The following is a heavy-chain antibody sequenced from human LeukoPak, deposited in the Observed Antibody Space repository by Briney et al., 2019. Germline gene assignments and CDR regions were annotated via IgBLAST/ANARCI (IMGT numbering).Heavy chain of an antibody. Sequence: ASVKVSCKASGGTFSRHAISWVRQAPGQGLEWMGGITPMFGTANYAQKFQGRVTITADESTSTAYMELSSLRSEATAVYYCVRDGSYYDSSGYYYLYWGQGTLVTVSS. CDR1: GGTFSRHA. D-gene: IGHD3-22*01. V-gene: IGHV1-69*13. CDR2: ITPMFGTA. CDR3: VRDGSYYDSSGYYYLY. J-gene: IGHJ4*02.